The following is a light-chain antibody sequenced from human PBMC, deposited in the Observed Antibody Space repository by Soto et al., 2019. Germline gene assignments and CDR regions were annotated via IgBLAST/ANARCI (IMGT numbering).Light chain of an antibody. Sequence: EIVLTQSPGTLSLSPGERATLSCRASQSLRSSYLAWYQQKPGQAPRLLIYTASSRATGIPDRFSGSGSGTDFTLTINRLEPEDFAVYYCQQYGTSPFTFGQGTKLEV. CDR1: QSLRSSY. CDR2: TAS. CDR3: QQYGTSPFT. J-gene: IGKJ2*01. V-gene: IGKV3-20*01.